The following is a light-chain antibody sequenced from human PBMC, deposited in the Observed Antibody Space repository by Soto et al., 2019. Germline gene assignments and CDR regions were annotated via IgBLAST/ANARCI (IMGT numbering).Light chain of an antibody. Sequence: QSALTQPASVSGSPGQSITISCTGTSSDVGGYNHVSWYQHSPGKAPKLILFAVSDPPSGVSHRFSGSKSGNTASLTISGLQADDEADYYCCSYTSLSTVVFGGGTKLTVL. CDR2: AVS. J-gene: IGLJ2*01. V-gene: IGLV2-14*01. CDR3: CSYTSLSTVV. CDR1: SSDVGGYNH.